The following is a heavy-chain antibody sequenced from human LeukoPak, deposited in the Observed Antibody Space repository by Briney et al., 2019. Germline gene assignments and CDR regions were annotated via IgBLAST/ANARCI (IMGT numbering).Heavy chain of an antibody. CDR1: GYTLTELS. J-gene: IGHJ4*02. V-gene: IGHV1-24*01. D-gene: IGHD5-18*01. CDR2: FDPEDGET. CDR3: ATVSLIQLWRPFDY. Sequence: GASVKVSCKVSGYTLTELSMHWVRQAPGKGVEWMGGFDPEDGETIYAQKFQGRVTMTEDTSTDTAYMELSSLRSEDTAVYYCATVSLIQLWRPFDYWGQGTLVTVSS.